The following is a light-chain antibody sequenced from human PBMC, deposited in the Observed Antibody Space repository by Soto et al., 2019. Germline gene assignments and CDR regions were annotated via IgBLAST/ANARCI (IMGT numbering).Light chain of an antibody. J-gene: IGLJ2*01. CDR3: SSYAASNNLGV. CDR1: SSDVGGYNY. CDR2: EVS. V-gene: IGLV2-8*01. Sequence: QSALTQPPSASGSPGQSVTISCIGTSSDVGGYNYVSWYQQHPGKAPKLMIYEVSKRPSGVPDRFSGSKSGNTASLTVSGRQAEEEADYYCSSYAASNNLGVFGGGTKVTVL.